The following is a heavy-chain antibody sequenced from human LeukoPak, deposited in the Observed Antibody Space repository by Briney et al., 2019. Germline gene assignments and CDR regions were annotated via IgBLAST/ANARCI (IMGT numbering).Heavy chain of an antibody. Sequence: PGRSLRLSCAASGFTVNTNYMSWVRQAPGKGLEWVSVIYTGGSTYYADSERGRFTISRDNSKNTLYLQMNSLRAEDTAVYYCAKDRGRGDYTSSWYIFDAFDIWGQGTKVTVSS. J-gene: IGHJ3*02. D-gene: IGHD6-13*01. CDR3: AKDRGRGDYTSSWYIFDAFDI. CDR2: IYTGGST. V-gene: IGHV3-53*01. CDR1: GFTVNTNY.